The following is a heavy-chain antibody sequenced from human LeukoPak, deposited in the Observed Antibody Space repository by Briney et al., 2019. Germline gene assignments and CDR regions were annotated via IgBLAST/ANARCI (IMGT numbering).Heavy chain of an antibody. CDR3: ARQKDLGEPNWFDP. J-gene: IGHJ5*02. Sequence: GESLKISCRCSGYSFTTYWIGWVRQMPGKGLEWMGNIYPGDSDTIYRPSFQGQVTISVDKSISTAYLQWSSLKASDTAMYYCARQKDLGEPNWFDPWGQGTLVTVSS. D-gene: IGHD3-16*01. CDR1: GYSFTTYW. CDR2: IYPGDSDT. V-gene: IGHV5-51*01.